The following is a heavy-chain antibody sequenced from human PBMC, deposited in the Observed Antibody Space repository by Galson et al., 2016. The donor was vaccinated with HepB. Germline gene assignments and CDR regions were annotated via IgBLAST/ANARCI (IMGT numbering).Heavy chain of an antibody. CDR2: IRSNTHSSAT. CDR1: GFIFSGSV. CDR3: SSRDFTHYGVDY. D-gene: IGHD3-16*01. V-gene: IGHV3-73*01. J-gene: IGHJ4*02. Sequence: SLRLSCAGSGFIFSGSVMHWVRQASGKGLEWVGRIRSNTHSSATAYATSVEGRFTISRDDSKNTTYLLMNSLKTEDTAVYYCSSRDFTHYGVDYWGLGALVIVSS.